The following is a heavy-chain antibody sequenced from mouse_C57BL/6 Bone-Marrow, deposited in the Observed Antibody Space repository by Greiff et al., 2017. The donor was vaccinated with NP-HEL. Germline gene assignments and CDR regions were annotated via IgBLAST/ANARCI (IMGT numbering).Heavy chain of an antibody. V-gene: IGHV1-69*01. CDR3: AYSNYDAMDY. CDR1: GYTFTSYW. Sequence: QVQLQQPGAELVMPGASVKLSCKASGYTFTSYWMHWVKQRPGQGLEWIGEIDPSDSYTNYNQKFKGKSTLTVDKSSSTAYMQLSSLTSEDSAVYYCAYSNYDAMDYWGQGTSVTVSS. CDR2: IDPSDSYT. J-gene: IGHJ4*01. D-gene: IGHD2-5*01.